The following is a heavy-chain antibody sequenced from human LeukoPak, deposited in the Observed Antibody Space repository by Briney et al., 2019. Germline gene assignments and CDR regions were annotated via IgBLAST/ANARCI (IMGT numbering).Heavy chain of an antibody. CDR2: IYYSGST. Sequence: SETLSLTCTVSGGSISSYYWSWIRQPPGKGLEWIGYIYYSGSTNYNPSLKSRVTISVDTSKNQFSLKLSSVTAADTAVYYCARRGSYYRYYFDYWGQGTLVTVSS. V-gene: IGHV4-59*08. J-gene: IGHJ4*02. CDR1: GGSISSYY. CDR3: ARRGSYYRYYFDY. D-gene: IGHD1-26*01.